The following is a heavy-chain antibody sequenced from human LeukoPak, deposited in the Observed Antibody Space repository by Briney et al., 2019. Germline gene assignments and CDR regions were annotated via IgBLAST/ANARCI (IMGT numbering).Heavy chain of an antibody. CDR1: GGSIGSNNYY. J-gene: IGHJ5*02. CDR3: ARGGKSNPFDP. V-gene: IGHV4-39*07. Sequence: SETLSLTCTVSGGSIGSNNYYWGWIRQPPGKGLEWIGEINHSGSTNYNPSLKSRVTISVDTSKNQFSLKLSSVTAADTAVYYCARGGKSNPFDPWGQGTLVTVSS. D-gene: IGHD1-26*01. CDR2: INHSGST.